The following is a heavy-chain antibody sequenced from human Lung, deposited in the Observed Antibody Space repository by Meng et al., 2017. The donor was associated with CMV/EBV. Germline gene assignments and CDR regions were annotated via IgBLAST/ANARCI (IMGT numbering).Heavy chain of an antibody. V-gene: IGHV1-69*05. CDR1: GGTFSSYA. J-gene: IGHJ5*02. CDR2: IIPIFGTA. Sequence: SLXVSCKASGGTFSSYAISWVRQAPGQGLEWMGGIIPIFGTANYAQKFQGRVTITTDESTSTAYMELSSLRSEDTAVYYCARGGSSSWSRRYNWFDPWGQGXLVTVSS. CDR3: ARGGSSSWSRRYNWFDP. D-gene: IGHD6-13*01.